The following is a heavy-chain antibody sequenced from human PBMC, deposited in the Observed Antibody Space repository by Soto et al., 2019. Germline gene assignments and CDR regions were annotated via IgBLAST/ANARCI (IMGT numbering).Heavy chain of an antibody. Sequence: GGSLRLSCAASGFTFSSYGMHWVRQAPGKGLEWVAVIWYDGSNKYYADSVKGRFTISRDNSKNTLYLQMNSLRAEDTAVYYCARGDTAMVIGIDYWGQGTLVTVSS. D-gene: IGHD5-18*01. V-gene: IGHV3-33*01. CDR1: GFTFSSYG. CDR2: IWYDGSNK. CDR3: ARGDTAMVIGIDY. J-gene: IGHJ4*02.